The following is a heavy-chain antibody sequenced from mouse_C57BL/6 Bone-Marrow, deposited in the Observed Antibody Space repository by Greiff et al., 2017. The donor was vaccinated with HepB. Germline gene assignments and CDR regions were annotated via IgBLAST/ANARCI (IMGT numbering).Heavy chain of an antibody. CDR1: GYTFTSYW. V-gene: IGHV1-7*01. J-gene: IGHJ4*01. Sequence: VMLVESGAELAKPGASVKLSCKASGYTFTSYWMHWVKQRPGQGLEWIGYINPSSGYTKYNQKFKDKATLTADKSSSTAYMQLSSLTYEDSAVYYCAGDYDPYYAMDYWGQGTSVTVSS. D-gene: IGHD2-4*01. CDR2: INPSSGYT. CDR3: AGDYDPYYAMDY.